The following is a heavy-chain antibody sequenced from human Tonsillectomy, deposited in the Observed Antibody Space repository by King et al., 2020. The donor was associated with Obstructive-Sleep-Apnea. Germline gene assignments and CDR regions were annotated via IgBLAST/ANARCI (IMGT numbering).Heavy chain of an antibody. Sequence: VQLVESGGGLVKPGGSLRLSCAASGFTFSDYYMSWIRQAPGKGLEWVSYISSSGSTIYYADSVKGRFTISRDNAKNSLYLQMNSLRAEDTAVYYCARVGGEGITMIVVVLYYFDYWGQGTLVTVSS. CDR2: ISSSGSTI. V-gene: IGHV3-11*01. J-gene: IGHJ4*02. CDR1: GFTFSDYY. D-gene: IGHD3-22*01. CDR3: ARVGGEGITMIVVVLYYFDY.